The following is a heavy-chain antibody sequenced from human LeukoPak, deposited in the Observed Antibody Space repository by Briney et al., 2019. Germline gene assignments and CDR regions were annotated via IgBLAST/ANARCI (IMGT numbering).Heavy chain of an antibody. Sequence: SETLSLTCTVSGGSISSYYWSWIRQPPGKGLEWIGYIYYSGSTNYNPSLKSRVTISVDTSKNQFSLKLSSVTAADTAVYYCARGTHIAAAGLDYWGQGTLVTVSS. D-gene: IGHD6-13*01. CDR1: GGSISSYY. CDR2: IYYSGST. V-gene: IGHV4-59*01. J-gene: IGHJ4*02. CDR3: ARGTHIAAAGLDY.